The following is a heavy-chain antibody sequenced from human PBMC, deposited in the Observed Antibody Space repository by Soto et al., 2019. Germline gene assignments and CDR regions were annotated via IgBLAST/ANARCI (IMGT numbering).Heavy chain of an antibody. CDR2: ISSSSSTI. V-gene: IGHV3-48*01. CDR3: GSHIDY. J-gene: IGHJ4*02. Sequence: PGVSLILSCAPYRFTFPSYSMNWIRRASGNGLEWVSYISSSSSTIYYADSVKGRFTISRDNAKNSLYLQMNSLRAEDTAVYYCGSHIDYWGQGTLVTVSS. CDR1: RFTFPSYS.